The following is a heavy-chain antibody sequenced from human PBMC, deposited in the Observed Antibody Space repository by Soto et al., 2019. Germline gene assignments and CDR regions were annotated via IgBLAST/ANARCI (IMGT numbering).Heavy chain of an antibody. CDR3: ARDLVLYGDYRFYCCGMDV. V-gene: IGHV1-69*01. Sequence: QVQLVQSGAEVKKPGSSVKVSCKASGGTFSSYAISWVRQAPGQGLEWMGGIIPIFGTANYAQKFQGRVTITADESTSTAYMGLSSLRSEDTAVYYCARDLVLYGDYRFYCCGMDVWGQGTTVTVSS. D-gene: IGHD4-17*01. J-gene: IGHJ6*02. CDR1: GGTFSSYA. CDR2: IIPIFGTA.